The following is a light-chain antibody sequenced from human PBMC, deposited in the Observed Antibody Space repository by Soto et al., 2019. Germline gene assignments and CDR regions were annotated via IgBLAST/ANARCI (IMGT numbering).Light chain of an antibody. J-gene: IGLJ1*01. CDR3: QSFDSSLSALYV. V-gene: IGLV1-40*01. Sequence: QSVLTQPPSVSGAPGQRVTISCIGATSDVRWYQHLPGAAPKLLIYDNKNRPSGVPDRFSGSRSGTSASLAITGLQAEDEADYYCQSFDSSLSALYVFGTGTKVTVL. CDR2: DNK. CDR1: GATSD.